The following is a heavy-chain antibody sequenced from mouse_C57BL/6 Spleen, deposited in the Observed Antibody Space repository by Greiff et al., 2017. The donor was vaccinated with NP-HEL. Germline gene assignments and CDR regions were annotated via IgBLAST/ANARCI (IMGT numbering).Heavy chain of an antibody. Sequence: VQLQQPGAELVRPGSSVKLSCKASGYTFTSYWMHWVKQRPIQGLEWIGNIDPSDSDTPYNQKFKDKATLTVDKSSSTAYMQLRSLTSEDSAVYYCARGFYYGSIDYAMDYWGQGTSVTVSS. D-gene: IGHD1-1*01. CDR2: IDPSDSDT. CDR3: ARGFYYGSIDYAMDY. V-gene: IGHV1-52*01. J-gene: IGHJ4*01. CDR1: GYTFTSYW.